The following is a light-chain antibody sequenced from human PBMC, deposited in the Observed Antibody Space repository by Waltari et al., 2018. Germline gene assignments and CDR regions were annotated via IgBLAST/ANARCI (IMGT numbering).Light chain of an antibody. CDR3: QSIDASGVYYV. Sequence: SYVLTQQPSLSVSPGQTARTTCSGDALPKQTGVWYQQKPGQAPVMIIYNDKERPSAIPDRFSGSSSGTTVTLIISGVRAEDEADYYCQSIDASGVYYVFGGGTKLTVL. V-gene: IGLV3-25*03. J-gene: IGLJ1*01. CDR1: ALPKQT. CDR2: NDK.